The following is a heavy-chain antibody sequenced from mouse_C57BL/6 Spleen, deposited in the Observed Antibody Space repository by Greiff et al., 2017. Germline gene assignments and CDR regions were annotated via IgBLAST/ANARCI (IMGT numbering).Heavy chain of an antibody. CDR2: ISYDGSN. D-gene: IGHD2-12*01. V-gene: IGHV3-6*01. Sequence: EVKLMESGPGLVKPSQSLSLTCSVTGYSITSGYYWNWIRQFPGNKLEWMGYISYDGSNNYNPSLKNRISITRDTSKNQFFLKLNSVTTEDTATYYCARTSYDGTGDYWGQGTTLTVSS. CDR1: GYSITSGYY. J-gene: IGHJ2*01. CDR3: ARTSYDGTGDY.